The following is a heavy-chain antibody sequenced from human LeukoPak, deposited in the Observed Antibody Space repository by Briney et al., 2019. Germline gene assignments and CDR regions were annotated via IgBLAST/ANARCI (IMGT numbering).Heavy chain of an antibody. Sequence: ASVKVSCKASGCTFTGYYMHWVRQAPGQGLEWMGWINPNSGGTNYAQKFQGRVTMTRDTSISTAYMELSRLRSDDTAVYYCARDVEMATIHFDYWGQGTLVTVSS. V-gene: IGHV1-2*02. D-gene: IGHD5-24*01. CDR3: ARDVEMATIHFDY. CDR2: INPNSGGT. J-gene: IGHJ4*02. CDR1: GCTFTGYY.